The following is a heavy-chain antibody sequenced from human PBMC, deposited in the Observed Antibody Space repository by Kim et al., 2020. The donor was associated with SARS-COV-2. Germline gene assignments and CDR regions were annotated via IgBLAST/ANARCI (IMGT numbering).Heavy chain of an antibody. CDR3: ARALVSSRKTSSWFDP. D-gene: IGHD3-9*01. J-gene: IGHJ5*02. Sequence: ASVKVSCKASGYTFTSYGISWVRQAPGQGLEWMGWISAYNGNTNYAQKLQGRVTMTTDTSTSAAYSELRSLRSDDTAVYYCARALVSSRKTSSWFDPWGQEPLVTVSS. CDR1: GYTFTSYG. CDR2: ISAYNGNT. V-gene: IGHV1-18*04.